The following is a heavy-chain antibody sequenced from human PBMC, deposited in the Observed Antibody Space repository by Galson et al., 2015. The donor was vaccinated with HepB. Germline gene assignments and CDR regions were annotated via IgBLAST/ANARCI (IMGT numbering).Heavy chain of an antibody. CDR2: ISLNSGNYI. J-gene: IGHJ4*02. CDR3: ATFGGYCTSTSCFSS. V-gene: IGHV3-21*06. Sequence: SLRLSCAASGFTFSSHGMNWVRQAPGKGLEWVSSISLNSGNYIYYADSVKGRFTISRDNPKSSLYLQMNSLRPEDTAVYYSATFGGYCTSTSCFSSWGQGTLVTVSS. CDR1: GFTFSSHG. D-gene: IGHD2-2*01.